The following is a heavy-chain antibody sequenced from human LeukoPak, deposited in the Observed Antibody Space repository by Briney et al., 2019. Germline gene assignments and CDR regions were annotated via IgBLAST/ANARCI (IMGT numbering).Heavy chain of an antibody. D-gene: IGHD1-14*01. J-gene: IGHJ6*03. CDR2: IYYSGST. V-gene: IGHV4-59*08. CDR1: GGSISSYY. CDR3: AASGAPFPMDV. Sequence: PSETLSLTCTVSGGSISSYYWSWIRPPPGKGLEWIGYIYYSGSTNYNPSLKSRVTISVDTSKHQFSLKLSSVTPADTAVYYCAASGAPFPMDVWGKGTTVIVSS.